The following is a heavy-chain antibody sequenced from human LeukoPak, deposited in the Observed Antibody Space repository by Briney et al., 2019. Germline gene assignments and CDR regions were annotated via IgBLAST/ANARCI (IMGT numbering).Heavy chain of an antibody. D-gene: IGHD3-22*01. V-gene: IGHV3-43*02. J-gene: IGHJ4*02. Sequence: PGRSLTLSCAASGLRFDDYAMHWVSHAPGEGLEWVSFISGDGGRTFYADSVKGRFTISRDNRKNSLYLQMNSLRTEDTASYYCAKEIHERGYPDYWGQGTLVTVSS. CDR1: GLRFDDYA. CDR2: ISGDGGRT. CDR3: AKEIHERGYPDY.